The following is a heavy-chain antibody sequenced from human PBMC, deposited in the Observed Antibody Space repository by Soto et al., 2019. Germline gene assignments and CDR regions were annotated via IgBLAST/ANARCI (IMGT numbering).Heavy chain of an antibody. CDR1: GGSISSSSYY. J-gene: IGHJ5*02. D-gene: IGHD4-4*01. Sequence: SETLSLTCTVSGGSISSSSYYWGWIRQPPGKGLEWIGSIYYSGSTYYNPSLKSRVTISVETSKNRFSLKLSSVTAADPAVYYCARQVSVVTTRWFDPWGQGTLVTVSS. CDR2: IYYSGST. CDR3: ARQVSVVTTRWFDP. V-gene: IGHV4-39*01.